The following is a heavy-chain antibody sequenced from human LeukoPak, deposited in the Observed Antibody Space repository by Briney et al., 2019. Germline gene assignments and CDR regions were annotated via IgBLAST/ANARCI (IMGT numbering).Heavy chain of an antibody. V-gene: IGHV3-48*03. J-gene: IGHJ4*02. Sequence: PGGSLRLSCAASGFTSSSNEMNWVRQGPGKGLEWVSYISSSGGSIYYADFVKGRFTVSRDNAKNSLYLQINSLRVDDTAVYYCAREKRDCGGDCLDYWGQGTLVTVSS. CDR1: GFTSSSNE. CDR3: AREKRDCGGDCLDY. D-gene: IGHD2-21*02. CDR2: ISSSGGSI.